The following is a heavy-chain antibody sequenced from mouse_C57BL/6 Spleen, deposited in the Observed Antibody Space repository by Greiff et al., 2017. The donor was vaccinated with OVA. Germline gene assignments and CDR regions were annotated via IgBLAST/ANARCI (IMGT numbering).Heavy chain of an antibody. D-gene: IGHD1-1*01. CDR1: GYAFSSSW. J-gene: IGHJ4*01. CDR3: ANDYGSSEGAMDD. Sequence: VQRVESGPELVKPGASVKISCKASGYAFSSSWMNWVKQRPGKGLEWIGRIYPGAGDTTYNGQFTGKATLTADKSSSTAYRQLSSLTTEDSAVYVCANDYGSSEGAMDDWGQGTSVTVAS. CDR2: IYPGAGDT. V-gene: IGHV1-82*01.